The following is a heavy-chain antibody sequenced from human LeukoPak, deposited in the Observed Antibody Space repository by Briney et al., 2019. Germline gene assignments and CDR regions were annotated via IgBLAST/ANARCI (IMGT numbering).Heavy chain of an antibody. CDR2: ISGSGTNT. Sequence: GASQRLSCAASGFTFSTYAMSWVRQAPGKGLEWVSAISGSGTNTYYADSVKGRFTISRDNSKNTLYLQMNSLRAEDTAVYFCAKVPNSGNYYYFDYWGQGTPVTVSS. D-gene: IGHD1-26*01. CDR1: GFTFSTYA. CDR3: AKVPNSGNYYYFDY. V-gene: IGHV3-23*01. J-gene: IGHJ4*02.